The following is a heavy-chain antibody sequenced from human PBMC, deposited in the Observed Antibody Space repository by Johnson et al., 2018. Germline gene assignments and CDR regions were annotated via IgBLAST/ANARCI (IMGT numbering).Heavy chain of an antibody. Sequence: VQLQESGGGVVQPGRSLRLSCAASGFTFSSYGMHWVRQAPGKGLEWVSGISWNSGSIGYADSVKGRFTISRDNAKNTLYMQMNSLRAEDTAVYYCAREGRITTVTPTDAFDIWGQGTRVTVSS. J-gene: IGHJ3*02. CDR1: GFTFSSYG. CDR2: ISWNSGSI. CDR3: AREGRITTVTPTDAFDI. V-gene: IGHV3-9*01. D-gene: IGHD4-17*01.